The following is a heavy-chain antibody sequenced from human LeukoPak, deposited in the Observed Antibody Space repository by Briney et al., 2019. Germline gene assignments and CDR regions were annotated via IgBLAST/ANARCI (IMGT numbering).Heavy chain of an antibody. D-gene: IGHD6-19*01. CDR2: IKQDGSDE. CDR1: GFIFTNYW. J-gene: IGHJ4*02. CDR3: ARGKYSRGFSGRYDY. V-gene: IGHV3-7*01. Sequence: GGSLRLSCAASGFIFTNYWMNWVRQAPGKGLEWVANIKQDGSDEYYVDSVKGRFTISRDNTKNSLYLQMNSLRVEDTAVFYCARGKYSRGFSGRYDYWGQGTLVTVSS.